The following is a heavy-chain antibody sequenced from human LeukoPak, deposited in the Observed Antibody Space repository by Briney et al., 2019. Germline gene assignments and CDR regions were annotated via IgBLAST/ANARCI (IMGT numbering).Heavy chain of an antibody. Sequence: GGSLRLSCAAFGFTFSSYAMSWVRQAPGKGLEWVSAISGSGGSTYYADSVKGRFTISRDNSKNTLYLQMNSLRAEDTAVYYCAKEGRSSHFYYGMDVWGQGTTVTVSS. CDR1: GFTFSSYA. J-gene: IGHJ6*02. CDR2: ISGSGGST. D-gene: IGHD3-16*02. V-gene: IGHV3-23*01. CDR3: AKEGRSSHFYYGMDV.